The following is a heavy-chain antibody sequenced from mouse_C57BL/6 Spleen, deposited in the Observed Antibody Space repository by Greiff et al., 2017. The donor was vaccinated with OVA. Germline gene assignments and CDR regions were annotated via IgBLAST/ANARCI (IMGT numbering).Heavy chain of an antibody. D-gene: IGHD1-1*01. J-gene: IGHJ4*01. CDR1: GIDFSRYW. CDR3: ARAPLYYGSTYGMDY. CDR2: INPDSSTI. V-gene: IGHV4-1*01. Sequence: EVQLQESGGGLVQPGGSLKLSCAASGIDFSRYWMSWVRRAPGKGLEWIGEINPDSSTINYAPSLKDKFIISRDNAKNTLYLQMSKVRSEDTALYYCARAPLYYGSTYGMDYWGQGTSVTVSS.